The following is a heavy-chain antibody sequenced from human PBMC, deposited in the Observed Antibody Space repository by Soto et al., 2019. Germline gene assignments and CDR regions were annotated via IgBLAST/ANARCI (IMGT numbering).Heavy chain of an antibody. Sequence: EVHLVESGGGLVQTGGSLRLSCVISESSVRRDWMNWVRQAPGKGLEWVVHVNQDGSEKYYVDSVKGRFTISRDNAKNSLFLQINSLRAEDTAMYYCSGGVGDAFWGQGTLVTVSS. V-gene: IGHV3-7*04. D-gene: IGHD1-26*01. CDR1: ESSVRRDW. CDR2: VNQDGSEK. CDR3: SGGVGDAF. J-gene: IGHJ4*02.